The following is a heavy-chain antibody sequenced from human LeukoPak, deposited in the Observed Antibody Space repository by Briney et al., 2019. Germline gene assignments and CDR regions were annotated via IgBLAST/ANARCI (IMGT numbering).Heavy chain of an antibody. CDR2: ISSSSSYI. V-gene: IGHV3-21*01. Sequence: GGSLRLSCAASGFTFSSYSMNWVRQAPGKGLEWVSSISSSSSYIYYADSVKGRFTISRDNAKNSLYLQMNSLRAEDTAVYYCARDLRLGECTDYWGQGTLLTVSS. D-gene: IGHD3-16*01. CDR3: ARDLRLGECTDY. J-gene: IGHJ4*02. CDR1: GFTFSSYS.